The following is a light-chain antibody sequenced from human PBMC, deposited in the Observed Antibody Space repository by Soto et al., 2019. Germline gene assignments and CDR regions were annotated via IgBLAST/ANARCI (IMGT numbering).Light chain of an antibody. Sequence: QSVLTQPPSVSAAPGQRVTISCSGRTSNIGNNYVSWYQQLPRTAPKLLIYDNDKRPSGIPDRFSGSKSGTSATLGITGLQTGDEADYYCGTWDYSLTTMVFGGGTKLTVL. J-gene: IGLJ3*02. CDR3: GTWDYSLTTMV. V-gene: IGLV1-51*01. CDR1: TSNIGNNY. CDR2: DND.